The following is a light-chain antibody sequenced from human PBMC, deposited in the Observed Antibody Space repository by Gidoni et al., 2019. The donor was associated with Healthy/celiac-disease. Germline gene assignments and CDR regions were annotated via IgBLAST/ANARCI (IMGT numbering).Light chain of an antibody. CDR1: QGISSY. V-gene: IGKV1-8*01. J-gene: IGKJ1*01. CDR2: AAS. CDR3: QQYYSYPRT. Sequence: AIRMTQSPSSFSASTGDRVTITCRASQGISSYLVWYQQKLGKAPKPLIYAASTLQSGVPSRFSGSGSGTDFTLTISCLQSEDFATYYCQQYYSYPRTFGQGTKVEIK.